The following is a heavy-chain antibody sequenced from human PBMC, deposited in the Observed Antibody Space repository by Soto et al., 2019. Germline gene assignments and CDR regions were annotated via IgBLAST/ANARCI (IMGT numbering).Heavy chain of an antibody. CDR1: GGTFSSYA. Sequence: GASVKVSCKASGGTFSSYAISWVRQAPGQGLEWMGGIIPIFGTANYAQKFQGRVTITADESTSTAYMELSSLRSEDTAVYYCAAHRYYYDSSGYFVFDYWGQGTLVTVSS. V-gene: IGHV1-69*13. CDR3: AAHRYYYDSSGYFVFDY. D-gene: IGHD3-22*01. J-gene: IGHJ4*02. CDR2: IIPIFGTA.